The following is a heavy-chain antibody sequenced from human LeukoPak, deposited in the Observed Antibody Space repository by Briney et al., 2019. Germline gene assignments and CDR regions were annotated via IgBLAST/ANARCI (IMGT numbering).Heavy chain of an antibody. J-gene: IGHJ4*02. CDR2: ISVYNGDT. Sequence: ASVKVSCKTSGYTFTSFGISWVRQAPGQGLEWMGWISVYNGDTNFAQKFQGRVTMTTDTSTSTVYMALGNLRSDDTAVYYCARSVPSDYWGQGTLVTVSS. CDR1: GYTFTSFG. V-gene: IGHV1-18*01. CDR3: ARSVPSDY.